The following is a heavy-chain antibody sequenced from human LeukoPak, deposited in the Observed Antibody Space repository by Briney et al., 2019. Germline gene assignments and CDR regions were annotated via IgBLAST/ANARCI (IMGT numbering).Heavy chain of an antibody. CDR1: GGSFSGYY. CDR2: INHSGST. D-gene: IGHD4-17*01. J-gene: IGHJ4*02. CDR3: ARHDYGSLYDLYYFDY. Sequence: SETLSLTCAVYGGSFSGYYWSWIRQPPGKGLEWIGEINHSGSTNYNPSLKSRVTISVDTSKNQFSLKPSSVTAADTAVYYCARHDYGSLYDLYYFDYWGQGTLVTVSS. V-gene: IGHV4-34*01.